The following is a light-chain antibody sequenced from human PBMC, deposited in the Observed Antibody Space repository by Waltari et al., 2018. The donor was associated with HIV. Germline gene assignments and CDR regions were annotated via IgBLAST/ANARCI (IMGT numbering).Light chain of an antibody. CDR2: RSN. CDR1: SSNIGPHS. J-gene: IGLJ3*02. CDR3: AAWDDSLRGWV. Sequence: QSVLTQPPSASGTPGQRVTISCSGSSSNIGPHSLYWCQQLPGTTPQLLIYRSNQRPSGVPDRFSGSKSGTSGSLAISGLRSEDEADYYCAAWDDSLRGWVFGGGTKLTVL. V-gene: IGLV1-47*01.